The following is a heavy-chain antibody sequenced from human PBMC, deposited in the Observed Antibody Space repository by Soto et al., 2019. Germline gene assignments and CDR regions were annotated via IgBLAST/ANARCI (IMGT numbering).Heavy chain of an antibody. D-gene: IGHD1-26*01. CDR3: ARRYGGNFDY. V-gene: IGHV4-59*01. J-gene: IGHJ4*02. Sequence: SETLSLTCTVSVAPISISSWTWIRQPPGKGLEWIGYIYYSGSTNYNPSLKSRVTISVDTSKNQFSLKLTSVTAADTAVYYCARRYGGNFDYWGQGTLVTVSS. CDR2: IYYSGST. CDR1: VAPISISS.